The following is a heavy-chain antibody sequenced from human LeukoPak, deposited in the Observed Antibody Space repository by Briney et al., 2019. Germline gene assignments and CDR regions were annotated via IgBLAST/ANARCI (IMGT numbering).Heavy chain of an antibody. CDR3: ARVYYYGSGRKNNPYYYYGMDV. CDR1: GGSISSSSHY. Sequence: SETLSLTCTVSGGSISSSSHYWGWIRQPPGKGLEWIGSIYYSGSTYYNPSLKSRVTISVDTSKNQFSLKLSSVTAADTAVYYCARVYYYGSGRKNNPYYYYGMDVWGQGTTVTVSS. CDR2: IYYSGST. J-gene: IGHJ6*02. D-gene: IGHD3-10*01. V-gene: IGHV4-39*01.